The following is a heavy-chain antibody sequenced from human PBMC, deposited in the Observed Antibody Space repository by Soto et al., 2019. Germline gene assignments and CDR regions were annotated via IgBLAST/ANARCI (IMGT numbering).Heavy chain of an antibody. CDR3: ARDGQSLAPYALDV. J-gene: IGHJ6*02. CDR1: GFTFSGHA. D-gene: IGHD6-19*01. Sequence: QVQVVESGGGVVQPGRSLRLSCTASGFTFSGHAMHWVRQPPGKGLEWVAQIWYDGSNKYYADSVKGRFTISRDNSKNTLYVQMESLRVEDTAVYDCARDGQSLAPYALDVWGQGTSVTVSS. CDR2: IWYDGSNK. V-gene: IGHV3-33*01.